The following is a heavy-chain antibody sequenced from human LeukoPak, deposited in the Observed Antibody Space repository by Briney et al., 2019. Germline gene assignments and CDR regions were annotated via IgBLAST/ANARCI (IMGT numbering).Heavy chain of an antibody. Sequence: SQTLSLTCTVSGGSISSGSYYWSWIRQPAGKGLEWIGRIYTSGSTNYNPSLKSRVTISVDTSKNQFSLKLTSVTAADTAVYYCARGYSSSWYMNWFDPWGQGTLVAVSS. J-gene: IGHJ5*02. CDR2: IYTSGST. CDR1: GGSISSGSYY. D-gene: IGHD6-13*01. V-gene: IGHV4-61*02. CDR3: ARGYSSSWYMNWFDP.